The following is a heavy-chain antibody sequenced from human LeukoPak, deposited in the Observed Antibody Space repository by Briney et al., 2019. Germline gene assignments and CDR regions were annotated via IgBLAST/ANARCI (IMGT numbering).Heavy chain of an antibody. CDR1: GFTVSSNY. CDR2: IYSGGST. CDR3: ASRLSMQKGYFDY. V-gene: IGHV3-53*01. Sequence: GGSLRLSCAASGFTVSSNYMSWVRQAPGKGLEWVSVIYSGGSTYYADSVKGRFTISRDNSKNTLYLQMNSLRAEDTAVYYCASRLSMQKGYFDYWGQGTLVTVSS. J-gene: IGHJ4*02.